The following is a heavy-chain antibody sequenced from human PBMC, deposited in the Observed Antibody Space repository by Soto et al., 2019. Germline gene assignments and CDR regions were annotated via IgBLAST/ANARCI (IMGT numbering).Heavy chain of an antibody. J-gene: IGHJ4*02. V-gene: IGHV4-59*01. Sequence: SETLSLTCTVSGGSISSYYWSWIRQPPGKGLEWIGYIYYSGSTNYNPSLKSRVTISVDTSKNQFSLKLSSVTAADTAVYYCARDGQYGDSYYWGQGTLVTVSS. CDR2: IYYSGST. D-gene: IGHD4-17*01. CDR3: ARDGQYGDSYY. CDR1: GGSISSYY.